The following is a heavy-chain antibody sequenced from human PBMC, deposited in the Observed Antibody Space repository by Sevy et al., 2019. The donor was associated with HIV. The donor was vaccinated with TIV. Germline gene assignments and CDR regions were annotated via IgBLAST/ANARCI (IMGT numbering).Heavy chain of an antibody. D-gene: IGHD6-19*01. CDR1: GLTFNTHA. J-gene: IGHJ4*02. CDR2: ISYDGLIK. CDR3: AREAGYTTGWSPGNY. V-gene: IGHV3-30*14. Sequence: GGSLRLSCAASGLTFNTHAMHWVRQAPGKGLEWVALISYDGLIKYYGESVKGRFTISRDDTRNTLFLQMNSLRHDDTAMYYCAREAGYTTGWSPGNYWGQGTLVTVSS.